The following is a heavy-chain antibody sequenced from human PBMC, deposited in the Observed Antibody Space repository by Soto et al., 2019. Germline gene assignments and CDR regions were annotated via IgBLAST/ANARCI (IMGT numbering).Heavy chain of an antibody. Sequence: PGGSLRLSCVASGFTFSSYGMHWVRQAPGKGLEWVAVISYDGSNKYYADSVKGRFTISRDNSKNTLYLQMNSLRAEDTAVYYCAKEVEMATIPRGWADVRGQGTAVTVSS. CDR2: ISYDGSNK. V-gene: IGHV3-30*18. J-gene: IGHJ6*02. CDR3: AKEVEMATIPRGWADV. CDR1: GFTFSSYG. D-gene: IGHD5-12*01.